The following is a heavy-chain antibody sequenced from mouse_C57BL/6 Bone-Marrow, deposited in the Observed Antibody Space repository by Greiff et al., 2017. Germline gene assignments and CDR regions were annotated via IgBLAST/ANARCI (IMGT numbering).Heavy chain of an antibody. D-gene: IGHD2-4*01. Sequence: QVQLQQSGAELVRPGASVKLSCKASGYTFTDYYINWVKQRPGQGLEWIARIYPGSGNTYYNEKFKGKATLTAEKYSSTASMQLSSLTSEDSDVYVCARPFYYDYDVYAMDYWGQGTSVTVSS. V-gene: IGHV1-76*01. CDR1: GYTFTDYY. CDR3: ARPFYYDYDVYAMDY. J-gene: IGHJ4*01. CDR2: IYPGSGNT.